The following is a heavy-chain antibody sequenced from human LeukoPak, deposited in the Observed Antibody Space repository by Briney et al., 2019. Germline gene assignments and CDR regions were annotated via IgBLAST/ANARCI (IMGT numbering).Heavy chain of an antibody. V-gene: IGHV4-59*12. CDR1: GGSISGYY. J-gene: IGHJ4*02. Sequence: SETLSLTCTVSGGSISGYYWSWIRQPPGQGLEWIGYIFYSGSTNYDPTLKSRVTISVDTSENQFSLRLSSVTAADTAVYYCARDTLTGVIDYWGQGTLVTVSS. D-gene: IGHD7-27*01. CDR3: ARDTLTGVIDY. CDR2: IFYSGST.